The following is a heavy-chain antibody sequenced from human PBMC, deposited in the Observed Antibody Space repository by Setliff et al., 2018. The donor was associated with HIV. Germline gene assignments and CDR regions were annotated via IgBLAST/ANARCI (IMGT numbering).Heavy chain of an antibody. J-gene: IGHJ6*03. CDR2: IRYDGNDK. Sequence: GGSLRLSCEASAFIFTTYGMHWVRQAPGKGLEWIAFIRYDGNDKYYADSVKGRFTISRDNSKNTLYLQMNSLRAEDTAIYYCAKRRVCNTSCYIVDYMDVWGKGTTVTVSS. D-gene: IGHD2-21*01. CDR3: AKRRVCNTSCYIVDYMDV. V-gene: IGHV3-30*02. CDR1: AFIFTTYG.